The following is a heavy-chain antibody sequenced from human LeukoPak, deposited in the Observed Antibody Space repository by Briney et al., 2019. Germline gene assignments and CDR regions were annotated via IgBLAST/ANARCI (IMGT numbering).Heavy chain of an antibody. D-gene: IGHD3-16*02. V-gene: IGHV4-39*07. J-gene: IGHJ6*03. CDR1: SGSISTSNYY. Sequence: ASETLSLTCTVSSGSISTSNYYWGWVRQPPGKALEWIGNIFYSGSTYYSPSLKSRVTISVDTSKNQFSLKLSSVTAADTAVYYCARGRTGELSNYYYYMDVWGKGTTVTVSS. CDR3: ARGRTGELSNYYYYMDV. CDR2: IFYSGST.